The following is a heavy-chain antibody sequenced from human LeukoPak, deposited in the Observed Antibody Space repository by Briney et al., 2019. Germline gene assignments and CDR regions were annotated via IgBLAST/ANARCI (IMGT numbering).Heavy chain of an antibody. J-gene: IGHJ3*02. CDR2: TYYSGST. Sequence: SETLSLTCTVSGGSISSYYWSWIRQPPGKGLEWIGYTYYSGSTNYNPSLKSRVTISVDTSKNQFSLKLSSVTAADTAVYYCARDRTTVVAPWGGAFDIWGQGTMVTVSS. D-gene: IGHD4-23*01. CDR1: GGSISSYY. V-gene: IGHV4-59*01. CDR3: ARDRTTVVAPWGGAFDI.